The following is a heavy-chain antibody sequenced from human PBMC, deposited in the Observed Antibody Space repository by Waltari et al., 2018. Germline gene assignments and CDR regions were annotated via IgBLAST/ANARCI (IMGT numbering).Heavy chain of an antibody. CDR1: NDSITSNNW. CDR3: ARRALQYYFEY. V-gene: IGHV4-4*02. D-gene: IGHD4-4*01. J-gene: IGHJ4*01. CDR2: VYHTGST. Sequence: QVQLKESGPGLVKHSETLSLTCVVSNDSITSNNWWSWVRQSPRKGLEWIGDVYHTGSTNDSPSLKSRVTISIDKSKNEFSLNLKSVTAADTAIYYCARRALQYYFEYWGQGILVTVSS.